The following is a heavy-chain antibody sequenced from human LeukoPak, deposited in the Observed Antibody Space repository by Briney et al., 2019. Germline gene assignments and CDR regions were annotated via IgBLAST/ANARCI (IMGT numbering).Heavy chain of an antibody. D-gene: IGHD5-18*01. Sequence: PSETLSLTCTVPGGSISSSSYCWGWIRQPPEKGLEWIGGIYYSGSTYYNPSLKSRVTISVDTSKNQFSLKLSSVTAADTAVYYCASLSPIQLWYGVEDYWGQGTLVTVSS. J-gene: IGHJ4*02. V-gene: IGHV4-39*01. CDR2: IYYSGST. CDR3: ASLSPIQLWYGVEDY. CDR1: GGSISSSSYC.